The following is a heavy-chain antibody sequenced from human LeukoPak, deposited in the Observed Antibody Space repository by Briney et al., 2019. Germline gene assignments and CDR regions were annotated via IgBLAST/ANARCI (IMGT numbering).Heavy chain of an antibody. CDR1: GFTFSSYG. Sequence: GGPLRLSCAASGFTFSSYGMHWVRQAPGKGLEWVAVISYDGSNKYYADSVKGRFTISRDNSKNTLYLQMNSLRAEDTAVYYCAKGYSSGWLGFDYWGQGTLVTVSS. V-gene: IGHV3-30*18. J-gene: IGHJ4*02. D-gene: IGHD6-19*01. CDR3: AKGYSSGWLGFDY. CDR2: ISYDGSNK.